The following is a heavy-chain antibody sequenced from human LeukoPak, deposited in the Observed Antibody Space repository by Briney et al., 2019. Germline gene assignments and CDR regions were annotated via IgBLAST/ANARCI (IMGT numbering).Heavy chain of an antibody. CDR1: GYTFTSYY. CDR3: ATCPRWSGYCGGDCTNWFDP. CDR2: INPNSGGT. V-gene: IGHV1-2*02. J-gene: IGHJ5*02. Sequence: GASVKVSCKASGYTFTSYYMHWLRQAPGQGLEWMGWINPNSGGTNYAQKFQGRVTMTRDTSISTAYMELSRLRSDDTAVYYCATCPRWSGYCGGDCTNWFDPWGQGTLVTVSS. D-gene: IGHD2-21*02.